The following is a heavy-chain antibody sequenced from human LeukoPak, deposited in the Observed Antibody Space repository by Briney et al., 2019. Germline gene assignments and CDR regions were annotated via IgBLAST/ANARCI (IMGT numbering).Heavy chain of an antibody. V-gene: IGHV4-59*01. CDR1: GGSISSYY. Sequence: NPSETLSLTCTVSGGSISSYYWSWIRQPPGKGLEWIGYIYYSGSTNYSPSLKSRVTISVDTSKNQFSLKLSSVTAADTAVYYCARDLHGEYYFDYWGQGTLVTVSS. CDR2: IYYSGST. CDR3: ARDLHGEYYFDY. D-gene: IGHD2/OR15-2a*01. J-gene: IGHJ4*02.